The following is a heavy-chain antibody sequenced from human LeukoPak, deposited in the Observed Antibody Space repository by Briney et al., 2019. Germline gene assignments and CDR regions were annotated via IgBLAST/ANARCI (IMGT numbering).Heavy chain of an antibody. CDR3: ARESESSGWYDY. V-gene: IGHV3-43*02. D-gene: IGHD6-19*01. CDR1: GFMFHDYA. Sequence: PGGSLRLSCAATGFMFHDYAIHWVRQAPGKGLEWVSLISGDGGSTFYADSVKGRFTISRDNSKNSLYLQMNSLRSDDTDLYYCARESESSGWYDYWGQGTLVTVSS. J-gene: IGHJ4*02. CDR2: ISGDGGST.